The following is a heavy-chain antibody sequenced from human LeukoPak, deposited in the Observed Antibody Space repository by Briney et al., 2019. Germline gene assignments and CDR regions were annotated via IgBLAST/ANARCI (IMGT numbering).Heavy chain of an antibody. V-gene: IGHV4-4*07. D-gene: IGHD2-2*01. CDR1: GHSISDYY. Sequence: SETLSLTCTVSGHSISDYYWSWIRLPAGKGLEWVGRMYTSGSTNHNPSLKSRVTLSLDKSKNQFSLKLRSVTAADTAVYFCARDSCRSASCYNNWFDPWGQGTLVTVSS. CDR2: MYTSGST. J-gene: IGHJ5*02. CDR3: ARDSCRSASCYNNWFDP.